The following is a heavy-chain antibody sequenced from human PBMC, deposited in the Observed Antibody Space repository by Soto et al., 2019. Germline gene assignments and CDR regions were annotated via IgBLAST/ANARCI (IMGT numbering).Heavy chain of an antibody. D-gene: IGHD3-10*01. CDR2: IYYSGKT. V-gene: IGHV4-39*01. CDR1: GGSISSSDYY. CDR3: VRRYGLGRPYWFDA. Sequence: SETLSLTCTVSGGSISSSDYYWGWIRQPPGKGLEWIGSIYYSGKTLYNPSLQSRVTIAVYTSQNQFTLNLRSLTAADTAVYYCVRRYGLGRPYWFDAWGQGTLVTVSS. J-gene: IGHJ5*02.